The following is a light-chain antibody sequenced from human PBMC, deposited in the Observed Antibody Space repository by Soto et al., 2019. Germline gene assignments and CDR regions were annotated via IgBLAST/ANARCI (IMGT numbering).Light chain of an antibody. CDR1: ESVSSSY. Sequence: EIVLTQSPGTLSLSPGERATLSCRASESVSSSYLAWYQQKPGQAPRLLIYGASSRATGIPDRFSGSGSGTDFTFTISRLEPEDCALYFCQQYGSSPPFTFGPGTKVDIK. CDR2: GAS. J-gene: IGKJ3*01. V-gene: IGKV3-20*01. CDR3: QQYGSSPPFT.